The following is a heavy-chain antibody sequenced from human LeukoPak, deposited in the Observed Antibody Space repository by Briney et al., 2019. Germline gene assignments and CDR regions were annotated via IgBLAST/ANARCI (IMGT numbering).Heavy chain of an antibody. CDR1: GLTFSSYG. J-gene: IGHJ6*02. Sequence: GGSLRLSCAVCGLTFSSYGMHGVPQAPGKGLEGVAVISYDGNNKYYADSVKGRFTISRDNSKNTLYLQMTSLRAEDTAVYYCAKDHIVTTVNTDYYYGMDVWAQGPTVRVSS. CDR3: AKDHIVTTVNTDYYYGMDV. D-gene: IGHD4-17*01. V-gene: IGHV3-30*18. CDR2: ISYDGNNK.